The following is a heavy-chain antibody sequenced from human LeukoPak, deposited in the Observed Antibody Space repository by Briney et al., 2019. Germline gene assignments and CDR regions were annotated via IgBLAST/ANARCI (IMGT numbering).Heavy chain of an antibody. D-gene: IGHD1-1*01. CDR3: ARQRNWNFDY. Sequence: KPSETLSLTCAVYGGSFSGYYWSWIRQPPGKGLEWIGEINHSGSTNYNPSLKSRVTISVDTSKNQFSLKLSSVTAADTAVYYCARQRNWNFDYWGQGTLVTVSS. V-gene: IGHV4-34*01. CDR2: INHSGST. CDR1: GGSFSGYY. J-gene: IGHJ4*02.